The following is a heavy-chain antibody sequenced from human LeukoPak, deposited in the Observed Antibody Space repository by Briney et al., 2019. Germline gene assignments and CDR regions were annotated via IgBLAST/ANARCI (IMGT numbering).Heavy chain of an antibody. CDR2: IHYSGST. CDR1: GGSTSSYY. CDR3: AREEIRSWFDP. J-gene: IGHJ5*02. V-gene: IGHV4-59*01. Sequence: SETLSLTCTVSGGSTSSYYWSWIRQPPGKGLQWIGYIHYSGSTNYNPSLKSRVSISVDTSKNQFSLKLSSVTAADTAVYYCAREEIRSWFDPWGQGTLVTVSS. D-gene: IGHD5-24*01.